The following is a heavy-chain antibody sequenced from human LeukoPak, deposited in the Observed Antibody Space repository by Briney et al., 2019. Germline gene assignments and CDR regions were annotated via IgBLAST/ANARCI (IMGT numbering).Heavy chain of an antibody. Sequence: PSETLSLTCTVSGGSICSARWSGIRQPPGKGLEWIGYLHNSGNTVYSPSLMSRVTISVDTSKNHLSLKLTSVTAADTAVYYWARQSAYNHWNFDYWGQRTLVTVSS. J-gene: IGHJ4*02. D-gene: IGHD5-24*01. CDR3: ARQSAYNHWNFDY. V-gene: IGHV4-59*08. CDR2: LHNSGNT. CDR1: GGSICSAR.